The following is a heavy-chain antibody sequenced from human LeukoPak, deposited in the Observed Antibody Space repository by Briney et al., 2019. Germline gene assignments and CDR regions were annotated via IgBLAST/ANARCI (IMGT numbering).Heavy chain of an antibody. D-gene: IGHD3-3*01. Sequence: GESLKIPCKGSGYSFTSYWIGWVRQLPGKGLEWMGIIYPGDSDTRYSPSFQGKVTISADKSISTAYLQWSSLKASDTAMYYCARSAGRGLRFLEWLLGASFDYWGQGTLVTVSS. V-gene: IGHV5-51*01. CDR1: GYSFTSYW. J-gene: IGHJ4*02. CDR2: IYPGDSDT. CDR3: ARSAGRGLRFLEWLLGASFDY.